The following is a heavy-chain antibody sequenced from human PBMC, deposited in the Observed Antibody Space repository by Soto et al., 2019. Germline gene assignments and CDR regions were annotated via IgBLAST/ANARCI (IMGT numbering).Heavy chain of an antibody. V-gene: IGHV4-39*01. CDR2: IYYSGST. D-gene: IGHD3-10*01. Sequence: QLQLQESGPGLVKPSETLSLTCTVSGGSISSSSYYWGWIRQPPGKGLEWIGSIYYSGSTYYNPSLKSRVTRSVDTSKNQFSLKLSSVTAADTAVYYCARQRVGFGELKGNWFDPWGQGTLVTVSS. CDR3: ARQRVGFGELKGNWFDP. CDR1: GGSISSSSYY. J-gene: IGHJ5*02.